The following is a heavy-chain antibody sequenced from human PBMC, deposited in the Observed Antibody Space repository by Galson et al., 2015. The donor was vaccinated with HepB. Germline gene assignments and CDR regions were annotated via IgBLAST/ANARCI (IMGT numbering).Heavy chain of an antibody. CDR3: TTDGNWFIYYYYGMDV. Sequence: SLRLSCAASGFTFSNAWMSWVRQAPGKGLGWVGRIESKTAGGTTDYAAPVKGRFTISRDDSKNTLYLQMNSLKTEDTAVYYCTTDGNWFIYYYYGMDVWGQGTTVTVSS. CDR2: IESKTAGGTT. V-gene: IGHV3-15*04. CDR1: GFTFSNAW. D-gene: IGHD3-9*01. J-gene: IGHJ6*02.